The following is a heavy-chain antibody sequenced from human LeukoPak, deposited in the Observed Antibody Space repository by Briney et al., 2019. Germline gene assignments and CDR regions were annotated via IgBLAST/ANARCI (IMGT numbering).Heavy chain of an antibody. J-gene: IGHJ4*02. CDR1: GYTFTGYY. Sequence: ASVKVSCKASGYTFTGYYIHWVRQAPGQGLEWMGWINPKRGGANYAQKFQGRVTMTRDTSINTAYMELSSLRYDDTALYYCARSPIAVLPAAIMSLRAPSDYWGQGTLVTVSP. V-gene: IGHV1-2*02. D-gene: IGHD2-2*02. CDR3: ARSPIAVLPAAIMSLRAPSDY. CDR2: INPKRGGA.